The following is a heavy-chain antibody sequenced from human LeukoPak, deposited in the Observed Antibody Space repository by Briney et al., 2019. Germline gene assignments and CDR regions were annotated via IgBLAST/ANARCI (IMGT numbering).Heavy chain of an antibody. D-gene: IGHD1-26*01. CDR1: GGSISSYY. V-gene: IGHV4-59*01. Sequence: SETLSLTCTVSGGSISSYYWSWIRPPPGKGLEWIGYIYYSGSTNYNPSLKSRVTISVDTSKNQFSLKLSSVTAADTAVYYCGRANAIIGSYYYYYYGMDVWGQGTTVTVSS. CDR2: IYYSGST. CDR3: GRANAIIGSYYYYYYGMDV. J-gene: IGHJ6*02.